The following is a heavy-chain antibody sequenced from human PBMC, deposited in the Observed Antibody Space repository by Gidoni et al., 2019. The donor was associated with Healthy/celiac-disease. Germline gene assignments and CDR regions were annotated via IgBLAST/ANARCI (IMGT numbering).Heavy chain of an antibody. V-gene: IGHV2-5*02. D-gene: IGHD6-13*01. CDR1: RFSLSTSGVG. Sequence: QITLKESGPTLVKPTQTLTLTCTFSRFSLSTSGVGVGWIRQPPGKALEWLALIYWDDDKRYSPSLKSRLTITKDTSKNQVVLTMTNMDPVDTATYYCAHRIAAAGFDAFDIWGQGTMVTVSS. CDR3: AHRIAAAGFDAFDI. CDR2: IYWDDDK. J-gene: IGHJ3*02.